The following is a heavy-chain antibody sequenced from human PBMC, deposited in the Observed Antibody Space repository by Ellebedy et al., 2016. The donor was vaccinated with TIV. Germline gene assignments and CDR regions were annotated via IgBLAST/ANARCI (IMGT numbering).Heavy chain of an antibody. CDR2: IKQDGSEK. Sequence: GGSLRLSCAASGFTFSGFCMNWVRQAPGKGLEWVANIKQDGSEKYYVDSVKGRFIISRDNAKNSLDLQMNSLRAEDTAVYYCARDKIEGPTHYDYWGQGILVTVSS. D-gene: IGHD1-26*01. V-gene: IGHV3-7*01. CDR3: ARDKIEGPTHYDY. CDR1: GFTFSGFC. J-gene: IGHJ4*02.